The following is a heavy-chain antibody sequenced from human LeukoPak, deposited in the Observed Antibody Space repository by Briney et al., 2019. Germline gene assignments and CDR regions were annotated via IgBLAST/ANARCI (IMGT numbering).Heavy chain of an antibody. J-gene: IGHJ6*02. CDR3: ARDSCSGGSCYLDV. D-gene: IGHD2-15*01. CDR2: ISAYNGNT. CDR1: GYTFTTYG. Sequence: ASVKVSCKASGYTFTTYGISWVRQAPGQGLEWMGWISAYNGNTNYAQKLQGRVTMTTDISTSTAYMELRSLRSDDTAVYYCARDSCSGGSCYLDVWGQGTTVTVSS. V-gene: IGHV1-18*01.